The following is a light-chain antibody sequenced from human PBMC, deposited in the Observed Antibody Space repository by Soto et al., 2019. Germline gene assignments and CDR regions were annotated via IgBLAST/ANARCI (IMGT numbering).Light chain of an antibody. CDR3: QKYNTAPLT. CDR1: QTISSW. V-gene: IGKV1-5*03. Sequence: DIHMTQSPSSVSASLGDRVTITFRASQTISSWLAWYQQKPGKAPKLLIYKASTLKSGVPSRFSGSGSGTDFTLTISSLQPEDVATYYCQKYNTAPLTFGQGTKVDIK. J-gene: IGKJ1*01. CDR2: KAS.